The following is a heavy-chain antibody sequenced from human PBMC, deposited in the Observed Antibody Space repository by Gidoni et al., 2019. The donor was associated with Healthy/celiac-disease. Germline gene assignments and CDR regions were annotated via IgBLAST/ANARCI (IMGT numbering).Heavy chain of an antibody. V-gene: IGHV4-34*01. CDR2: INHSGST. D-gene: IGHD5-12*01. J-gene: IGHJ4*02. CDR1: GGSFSGYY. CDR3: ARGPGWLRSRGGALDY. Sequence: QVQLQQWGAGLLKPSETLSLTCAVYGGSFSGYYWSWIRQPPGKGLEWIGEINHSGSTNYNPSLKSRVTISVDTSKNQFSLKLSSVTAADTAVYYCARGPGWLRSRGGALDYWGQGTLVTVSS.